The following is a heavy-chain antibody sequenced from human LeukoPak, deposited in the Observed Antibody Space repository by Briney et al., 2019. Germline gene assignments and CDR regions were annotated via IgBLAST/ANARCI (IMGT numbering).Heavy chain of an antibody. CDR2: INPNSGGT. Sequence: ASVKVSCKASGYTFTGYYMHWVRQAPGQGLEWMGWINPNSGGTNYAQKFQGRVTMTRDTSISTAYMGLSRLRSDDTAVYYCAREYYGSGSYYRGSVGFDYWGQGTLVTVSS. V-gene: IGHV1-2*02. CDR1: GYTFTGYY. J-gene: IGHJ4*02. D-gene: IGHD3-10*01. CDR3: AREYYGSGSYYRGSVGFDY.